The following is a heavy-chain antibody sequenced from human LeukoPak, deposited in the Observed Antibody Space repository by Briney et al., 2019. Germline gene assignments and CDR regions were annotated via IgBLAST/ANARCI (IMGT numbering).Heavy chain of an antibody. CDR1: VGTFSSYA. J-gene: IGHJ4*02. V-gene: IGHV1-69*04. Sequence: SVNVSCKASVGTFSSYAISWVGQAPGQGLEGMGRIIPILGIADYEQTFQGRVTITADKSTSTAYMELSSLRSEDTAVYYCAGDHVGAPPDSLFDYWGQGTLVTVSS. CDR3: AGDHVGAPPDSLFDY. CDR2: IIPILGIA. D-gene: IGHD1-26*01.